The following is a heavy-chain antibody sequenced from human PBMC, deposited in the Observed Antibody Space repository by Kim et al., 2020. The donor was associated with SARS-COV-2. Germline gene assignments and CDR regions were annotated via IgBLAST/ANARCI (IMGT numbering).Heavy chain of an antibody. D-gene: IGHD3-10*01. Sequence: YNPSLESRVTISVDTSKNQFSLKLSSVTAADTAVYYCASLAVRVRGVIDYWGQGTLVTVSS. CDR3: ASLAVRVRGVIDY. V-gene: IGHV4-39*01. J-gene: IGHJ4*02.